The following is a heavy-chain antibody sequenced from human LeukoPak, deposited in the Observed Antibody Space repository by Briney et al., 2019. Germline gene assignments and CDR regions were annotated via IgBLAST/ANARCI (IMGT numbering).Heavy chain of an antibody. CDR1: GFTFSSYW. CDR3: ARDRSADDS. CDR2: INQDGSEK. V-gene: IGHV3-7*01. J-gene: IGHJ4*02. Sequence: SGGSLRLSCAASGFTFSSYWVSWVRQAPGKGLEWVANINQDGSEKYYVDSVKGRFTVPRDNAKNSLYLQMRNLRTDDTAVYYCARDRSADDSWGQGTLVTVSS.